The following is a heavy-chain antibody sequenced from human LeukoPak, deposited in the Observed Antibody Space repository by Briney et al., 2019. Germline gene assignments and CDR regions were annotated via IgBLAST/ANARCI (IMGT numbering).Heavy chain of an antibody. CDR2: INPNSGGT. J-gene: IGHJ3*02. V-gene: IGHV1-2*02. CDR1: GYTFTGYY. D-gene: IGHD4-17*01. Sequence: ASVKVSCKASGYTFTGYYMHWVRQAPGQGLEWMGWINPNSGGTNYAQKLQGRVTMTTDTSTSTAYMELRSLRSDDTAVYYCARALSRSAPYGAFDIWGQGTMVTVSS. CDR3: ARALSRSAPYGAFDI.